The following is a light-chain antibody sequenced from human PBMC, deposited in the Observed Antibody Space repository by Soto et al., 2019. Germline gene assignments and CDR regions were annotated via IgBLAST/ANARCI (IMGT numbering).Light chain of an antibody. CDR3: SSYSGTNNLLI. Sequence: QSALTQPPSASGSPGQSVTISCTGTINDDGNYNYVSWYQQHPGKAPKVLISEVSKRPSGVPDRFSGSKSGNMASLTVSGLQAEHEADYYCSSYSGTNNLLIFGGGTKVTVL. CDR2: EVS. V-gene: IGLV2-8*01. CDR1: INDDGNYNY. J-gene: IGLJ2*01.